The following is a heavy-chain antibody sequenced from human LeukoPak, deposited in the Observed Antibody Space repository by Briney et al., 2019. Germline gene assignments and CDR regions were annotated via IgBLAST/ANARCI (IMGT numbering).Heavy chain of an antibody. Sequence: KPTETLSLTCTVSGGSISSGGYYWSWIRQHPGKGLEWIGYIYYSGSTYYNPSLKSRVTISVDTSKNQFSLKLSSVTAADTAVYYCARLGPVTTSRGFDYWGQGTLVTVSS. CDR1: GGSISSGGYY. J-gene: IGHJ4*02. D-gene: IGHD4-17*01. V-gene: IGHV4-31*03. CDR2: IYYSGST. CDR3: ARLGPVTTSRGFDY.